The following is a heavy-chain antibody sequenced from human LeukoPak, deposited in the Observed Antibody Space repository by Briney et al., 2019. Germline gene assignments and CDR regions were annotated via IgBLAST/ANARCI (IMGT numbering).Heavy chain of an antibody. Sequence: GESLKISCKGSGYRFSSHWIGWVRQMLGRGLEWMGIIYPGDSDTRYSPAFQGQVTISADKSISTAYLQWSSLKASDTAMYYCARIWLRAFDIWGQGTMVTVSS. J-gene: IGHJ3*02. V-gene: IGHV5-51*01. CDR3: ARIWLRAFDI. D-gene: IGHD3-16*01. CDR1: GYRFSSHW. CDR2: IYPGDSDT.